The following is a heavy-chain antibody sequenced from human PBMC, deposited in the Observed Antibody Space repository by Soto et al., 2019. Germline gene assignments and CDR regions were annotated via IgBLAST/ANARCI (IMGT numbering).Heavy chain of an antibody. Sequence: SETLSLTCIVSGGSISEKYWNWARQPPGKGLEWIGLIFANGHTDYNPSLKSRVTMSVDASKNQFSLRLTSMTAADTAVYYCVASLAASGLNWLDPWGRGTLVTVSS. CDR2: IFANGHT. CDR3: VASLAASGLNWLDP. V-gene: IGHV4-4*07. D-gene: IGHD6-13*01. CDR1: GGSISEKY. J-gene: IGHJ5*02.